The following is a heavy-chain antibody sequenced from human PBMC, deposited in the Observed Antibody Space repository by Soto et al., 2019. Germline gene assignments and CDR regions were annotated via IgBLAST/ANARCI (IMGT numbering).Heavy chain of an antibody. Sequence: AGGSLRLSCAASGFTVSSNYMSWVRQAPGKGLEWVSVIYSGGSTYYADSVKGRFTISRDNSKNTLYLQMNSLRAEDTAVYYCARVYYDSSGYWSWFDPWGQGTLVTVSS. V-gene: IGHV3-53*01. D-gene: IGHD3-22*01. CDR2: IYSGGST. CDR3: ARVYYDSSGYWSWFDP. J-gene: IGHJ5*02. CDR1: GFTVSSNY.